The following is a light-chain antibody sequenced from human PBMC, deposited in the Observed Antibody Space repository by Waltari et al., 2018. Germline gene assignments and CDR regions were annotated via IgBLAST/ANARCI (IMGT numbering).Light chain of an antibody. CDR1: SGDSGDYKP. CDR2: EVT. V-gene: IGLV2-8*01. J-gene: IGLJ2*01. Sequence: QSALTQPRSASGSPGQAVTITCTGTSGDSGDYKPVSWYQQPPGTPPKLMIYEVTTRPSGVPDRFSGSRSGNTASLTVSWLQTEDEADYFCSSYADSNVLFGGGTKLTVL. CDR3: SSYADSNVL.